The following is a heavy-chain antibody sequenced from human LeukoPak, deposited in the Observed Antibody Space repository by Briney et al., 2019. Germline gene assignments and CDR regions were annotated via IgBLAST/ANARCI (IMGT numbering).Heavy chain of an antibody. V-gene: IGHV4-39*01. Sequence: SETLSLTCTVSGDSIGGSTYYWGWVRQPPGKGLEWIGSIYYTGSSYYNPSLKSRATVSVDTSKNQFSLRLNSTAAADTAVYHCERFSTTVTAGDYWGQGTLVTVSS. CDR2: IYYTGSS. CDR3: ERFSTTVTAGDY. J-gene: IGHJ4*02. CDR1: GDSIGGSTYY. D-gene: IGHD4-17*01.